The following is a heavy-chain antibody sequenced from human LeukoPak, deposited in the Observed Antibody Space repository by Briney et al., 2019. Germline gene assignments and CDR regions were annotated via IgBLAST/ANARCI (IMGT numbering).Heavy chain of an antibody. D-gene: IGHD5-24*01. CDR3: TRVGYIDEGIDY. Sequence: ARGSLRLSCVASGFPFSSYWMTWFRQAPGKGLEWVANIKQDGSKKSYVDSVKGRFTISRDNAKNSLYLQMNSLRAEDTAIYYCTRVGYIDEGIDYWGQGTLVTVSS. V-gene: IGHV3-7*04. J-gene: IGHJ4*02. CDR2: IKQDGSKK. CDR1: GFPFSSYW.